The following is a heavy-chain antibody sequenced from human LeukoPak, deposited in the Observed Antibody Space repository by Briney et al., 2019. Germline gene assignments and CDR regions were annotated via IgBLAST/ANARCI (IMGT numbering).Heavy chain of an antibody. D-gene: IGHD3-10*01. Sequence: PWETLSLTCAVYGGSFSGYYWSWIRQPPGKGLEWIGEINHSGSTNYNPSLKSRVTISVDTSKNQFSLKLSSVTAADTAVYYCARAPYYYGSGSTAFDLWGRGTLVTVSS. CDR3: ARAPYYYGSGSTAFDL. V-gene: IGHV4-34*01. J-gene: IGHJ2*01. CDR1: GGSFSGYY. CDR2: INHSGST.